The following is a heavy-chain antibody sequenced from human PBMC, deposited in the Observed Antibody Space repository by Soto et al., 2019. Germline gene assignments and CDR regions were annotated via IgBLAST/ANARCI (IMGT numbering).Heavy chain of an antibody. CDR3: ARDRRITMVRGVIITDYYYYGMDV. V-gene: IGHV4-59*01. D-gene: IGHD3-10*01. CDR2: IYYSGST. Sequence: SETLSLTCTVSGGSISSYYWRWIREPPGKGLEWIGYIYYSGSTNYNPSLKSRVTISVDTSKNQFSLKLSSVTAVDTAVYYCARDRRITMVRGVIITDYYYYGMDVWGQGTTVT. J-gene: IGHJ6*02. CDR1: GGSISSYY.